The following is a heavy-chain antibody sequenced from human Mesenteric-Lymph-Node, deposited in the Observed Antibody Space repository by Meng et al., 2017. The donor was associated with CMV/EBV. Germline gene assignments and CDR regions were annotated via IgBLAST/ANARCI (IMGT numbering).Heavy chain of an antibody. V-gene: IGHV3-74*01. Sequence: GGSLRLSCVASGFTFSIYAMSWVRQAPGKGLEWVSRINSDGSSTSYADSVKGRFTISRDNARNSLYLQMDSLRAEDTAVYYCARDQVAPRITMVRGALGLDYWGQGTLVTVSS. CDR3: ARDQVAPRITMVRGALGLDY. J-gene: IGHJ4*02. CDR2: INSDGSST. CDR1: GFTFSIYA. D-gene: IGHD3-10*01.